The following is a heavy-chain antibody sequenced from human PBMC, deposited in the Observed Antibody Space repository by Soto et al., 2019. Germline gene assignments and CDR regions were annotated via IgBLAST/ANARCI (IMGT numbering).Heavy chain of an antibody. CDR2: IYYSGST. J-gene: IGHJ4*02. CDR3: ARGSRFVLRFLEWLL. Sequence: NPSETLSLTCTVSGGSISSYYWSWIRQPPGKGLEWIGYIYYSGSTNYNPSLKSRVTISVDTSKNQFSLKLSSVTAADTAVYYCARGSRFVLRFLEWLLWGQGTLVTVSS. CDR1: GGSISSYY. V-gene: IGHV4-59*01. D-gene: IGHD3-3*01.